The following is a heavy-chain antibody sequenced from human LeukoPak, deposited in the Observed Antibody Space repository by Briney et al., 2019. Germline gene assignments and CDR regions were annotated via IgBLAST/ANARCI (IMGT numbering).Heavy chain of an antibody. J-gene: IGHJ4*02. D-gene: IGHD3-3*01. Sequence: GGSLRLSCAASGFTFSSYAMSWVRQAPGKGLEWVSAISGSGGSTYYADSAKGRLTISRNNSKNTLYLQMNSLRAEDTAVYYCAKAPMNYDFWSGYYFYWGQGTLVTVSS. CDR3: AKAPMNYDFWSGYYFY. V-gene: IGHV3-23*01. CDR2: ISGSGGST. CDR1: GFTFSSYA.